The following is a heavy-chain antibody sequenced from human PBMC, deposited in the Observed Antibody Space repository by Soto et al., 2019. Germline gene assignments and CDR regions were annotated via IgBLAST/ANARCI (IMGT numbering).Heavy chain of an antibody. CDR1: GFTVSSNY. CDR3: ARVRDDFWSGPVRKYGMDV. D-gene: IGHD3-3*01. J-gene: IGHJ6*02. V-gene: IGHV3-53*01. Sequence: PGGSLRLSCAASGFTVSSNYMSWVRQAPGKGLEWVSVIYSGGSTYYADSVKGRFTISRDNSKNTLYLQMNSLRAEDTAVYYCARVRDDFWSGPVRKYGMDVWGQGTTVTVSS. CDR2: IYSGGST.